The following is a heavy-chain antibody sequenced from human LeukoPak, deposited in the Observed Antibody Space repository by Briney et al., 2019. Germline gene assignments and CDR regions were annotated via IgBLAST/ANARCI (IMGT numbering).Heavy chain of an antibody. CDR2: IGPGHET. CDR1: GFTFSNYD. CDR3: VRGDLCREGIHCYYYGMDV. V-gene: IGHV3-13*01. D-gene: IGHD5-18*01. Sequence: GGSLTLSCAASGFTFSNYDIHWVRQGLGKGLEWVSAIGPGHETYYADSVKGRFTIVRENAKNSLYLQMDSLRAGDSAVYFCVRGDLCREGIHCYYYGMDVWGQGTTVTVSS. J-gene: IGHJ6*02.